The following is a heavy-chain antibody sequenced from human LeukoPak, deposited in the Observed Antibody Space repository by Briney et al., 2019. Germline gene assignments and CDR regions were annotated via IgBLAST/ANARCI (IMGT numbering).Heavy chain of an antibody. CDR3: ARAGYWSRGGYFDY. V-gene: IGHV4-4*07. CDR1: GGSISSYH. CDR2: IYSSGST. Sequence: KSSETLSLTCSVSGGSISSYHWTWIRQPAGKGLEWIGRIYSSGSTNYNPSLKSRVTMSVDTSKNQFSLKLSSVTAADTAVYYCARAGYWSRGGYFDYWGQGTLVTVSS. D-gene: IGHD3-22*01. J-gene: IGHJ4*02.